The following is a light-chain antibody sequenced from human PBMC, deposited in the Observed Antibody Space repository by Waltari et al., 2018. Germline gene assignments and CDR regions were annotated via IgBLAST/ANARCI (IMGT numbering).Light chain of an antibody. V-gene: IGLV3-19*01. J-gene: IGLJ2*01. CDR1: SLRSYY. CDR3: HSRDASGVGGS. Sequence: SSELTQDPAVSVAMGQTVRITCQGDSLRSYYASWYQQRPGQAPILVMYDKNNRPSGVPARFSGSTSDNTASLTITGAQAEDAASYYCHSRDASGVGGSFGGGTKLTVL. CDR2: DKN.